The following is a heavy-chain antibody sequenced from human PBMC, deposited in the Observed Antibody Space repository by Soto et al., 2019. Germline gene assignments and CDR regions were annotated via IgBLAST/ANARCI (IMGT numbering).Heavy chain of an antibody. J-gene: IGHJ3*01. Sequence: QVQLVEAGGGVVQPGRSLRLSCAASGFTFSNYGMQWVRQAPGKGLEWVAVVSRDGFTKFYAGSVKGRFTISRDNSKNTLDMQVNSLRPADTAVYYCVKEWHSDGDGAAFAVWGQGTMVTVSS. CDR1: GFTFSNYG. CDR2: VSRDGFTK. V-gene: IGHV3-30*18. D-gene: IGHD2-21*02. CDR3: VKEWHSDGDGAAFAV.